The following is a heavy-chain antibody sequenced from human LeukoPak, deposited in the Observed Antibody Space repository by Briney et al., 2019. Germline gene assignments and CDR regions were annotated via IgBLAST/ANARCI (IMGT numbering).Heavy chain of an antibody. CDR1: GFTFSNAW. CDR3: TTDTDYGSGSYYNSVNY. Sequence: GGSLRLSCAASGFTFSNAWMSSVRQAPGKGLEWVGRIKSKTDGGTTDYAAHVKGRFTISRGDSKNTLHLQMNSLKTEDTAMYYCTTDTDYGSGSYYNSVNYWGQGTLVTVSS. D-gene: IGHD3-10*01. J-gene: IGHJ4*02. V-gene: IGHV3-15*01. CDR2: IKSKTDGGTT.